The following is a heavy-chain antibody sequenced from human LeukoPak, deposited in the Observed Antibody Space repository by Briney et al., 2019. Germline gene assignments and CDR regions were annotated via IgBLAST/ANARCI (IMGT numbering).Heavy chain of an antibody. D-gene: IGHD3-10*01. V-gene: IGHV3-23*01. Sequence: GGSLRLSCAASGFTFSSYAMTWVRQAPGKGLEWVSSINGGGGNTYYANSVKGRFTISRDNSKNTLYLQMNSLRAEDTAVYYCAKDRSGSFPNWFDPWGQGTLVTVSS. J-gene: IGHJ5*02. CDR1: GFTFSSYA. CDR2: INGGGGNT. CDR3: AKDRSGSFPNWFDP.